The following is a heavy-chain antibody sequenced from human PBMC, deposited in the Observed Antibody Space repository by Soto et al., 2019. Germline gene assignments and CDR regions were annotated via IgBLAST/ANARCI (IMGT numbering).Heavy chain of an antibody. CDR3: ATRITVFGLLIPPFDP. V-gene: IGHV4-34*01. Sequence: SETLSLTCAVYGGSVNGYYWNWIRQPPGKGLEWIGEINHTGGTNYNPSLTSRVTMSVDTSKNQFSLRLSSVTAADTAIYYCATRITVFGLLIPPFDPWGQGTQVTVSS. CDR2: INHTGGT. D-gene: IGHD3-3*01. CDR1: GGSVNGYY. J-gene: IGHJ5*02.